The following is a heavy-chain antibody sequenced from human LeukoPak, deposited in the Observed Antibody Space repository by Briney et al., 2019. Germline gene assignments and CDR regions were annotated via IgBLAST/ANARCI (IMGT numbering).Heavy chain of an antibody. CDR2: IIPILGIA. D-gene: IGHD6-13*01. CDR1: GGTFSSYA. V-gene: IGHV1-69*04. Sequence: SVKVSCKASGGTFSSYAISWVRQAPGQGLEWMGRIIPILGIANYAQKFQGRVTITADKSTSTAYMELSSLRSEDTAVYYCARAWRIAAPNDASDIWGQGTMVTVSS. J-gene: IGHJ3*02. CDR3: ARAWRIAAPNDASDI.